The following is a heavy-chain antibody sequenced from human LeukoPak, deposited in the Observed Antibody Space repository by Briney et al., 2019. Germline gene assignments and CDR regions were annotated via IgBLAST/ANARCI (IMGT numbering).Heavy chain of an antibody. J-gene: IGHJ5*02. CDR3: ARALPHRRLMDTTMEQHWFDP. D-gene: IGHD5-18*01. CDR1: GYTFTTYT. Sequence: ASVKVSCKASGYTFTTYTISWVRQAPGQGLEWMGWISTYNDNTNYAQELQGRVTMTRDMSTSTVYMELSSLRSEDTAVYYCARALPHRRLMDTTMEQHWFDPWGQGTLVTVSS. CDR2: ISTYNDNT. V-gene: IGHV1-18*01.